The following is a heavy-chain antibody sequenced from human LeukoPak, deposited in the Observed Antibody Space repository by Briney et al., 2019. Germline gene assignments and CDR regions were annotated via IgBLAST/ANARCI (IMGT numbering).Heavy chain of an antibody. V-gene: IGHV1-46*01. CDR1: GYTFTSYY. CDR3: ARDRAYCGGDCYSDFDY. Sequence: ASVKVFCKASGYTFTSYYMHWVRQAPGQGLEWMGIINPSGGSTSYAQKFQGRVTMTRDTSTSTVYMELSSLRSEDTAVYYCARDRAYCGGDCYSDFDYWGQGTLVTVSS. D-gene: IGHD2-21*02. CDR2: INPSGGST. J-gene: IGHJ4*02.